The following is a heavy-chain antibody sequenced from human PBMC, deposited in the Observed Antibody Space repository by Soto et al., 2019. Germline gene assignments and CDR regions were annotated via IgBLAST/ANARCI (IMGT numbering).Heavy chain of an antibody. CDR1: GGSISSYY. Sequence: PSETLSLTCTVSGGSISSYYWSWIRQPPGKGLEWIGYIYYSGSTNYNPSLKSRVTISVDTSKNQFSLKLSSVTAADTAVYYCARLSLPAAEYFQHWGQGTLVTVSS. CDR3: ARLSLPAAEYFQH. J-gene: IGHJ1*01. V-gene: IGHV4-59*01. CDR2: IYYSGST.